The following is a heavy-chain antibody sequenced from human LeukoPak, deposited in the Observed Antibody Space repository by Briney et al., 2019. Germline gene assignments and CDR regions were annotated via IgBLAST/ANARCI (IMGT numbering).Heavy chain of an antibody. CDR3: AKSESSGWPIDAFDI. CDR1: GFTFDDYA. V-gene: IGHV3-9*03. Sequence: PGGSLRLSXAASGFTFDDYAMHWVRQAPGKGLEWVSGISWNSGSICYADSVKGRFTISRDNAKNSLYLQINSLRAEDMALYYCAKSESSGWPIDAFDIWGQGTMVTVSS. D-gene: IGHD6-19*01. CDR2: ISWNSGSI. J-gene: IGHJ3*02.